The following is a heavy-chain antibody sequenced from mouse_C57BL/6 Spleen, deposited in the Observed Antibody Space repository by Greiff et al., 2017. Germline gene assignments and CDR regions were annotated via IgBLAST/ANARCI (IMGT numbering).Heavy chain of an antibody. D-gene: IGHD2-1*01. J-gene: IGHJ4*01. CDR2: ILPGSGST. Sequence: VQLQQSGAELMKPGASVKLSCKATGYTFTGYWIEWVKQRPGHGLEWIGEILPGSGSTNSNEKFKGKATFTADTSSNTAYMQLSSLTTEDSAIYYCARLYGNYKGMDYWGQGTSGTVSS. CDR3: ARLYGNYKGMDY. V-gene: IGHV1-9*01. CDR1: GYTFTGYW.